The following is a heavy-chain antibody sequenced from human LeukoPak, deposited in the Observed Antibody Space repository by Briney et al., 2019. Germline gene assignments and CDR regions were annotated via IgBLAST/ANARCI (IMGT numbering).Heavy chain of an antibody. CDR1: GFTLSTSW. J-gene: IGHJ4*02. CDR3: ARGGLTAGFDY. Sequence: HPGGSLRLSCAASGFTLSTSWMTWVRQAPGKGLEWVTNINRDGSQIDYMDSMKGRFTISRDSANNALYLQMNSLRAEDTAVYYCARGGLTAGFDYWGQGTLVTVSS. CDR2: INRDGSQI. V-gene: IGHV3-7*01. D-gene: IGHD3-10*01.